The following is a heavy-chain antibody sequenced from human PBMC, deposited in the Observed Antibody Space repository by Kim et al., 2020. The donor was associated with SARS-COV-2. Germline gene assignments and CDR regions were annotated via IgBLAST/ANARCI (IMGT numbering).Heavy chain of an antibody. CDR1: GGSISSSTYY. Sequence: SETLSLTCTVSGGSISSSTYYWGWIRQPPGKGLEWIGNIYYSGSTYYNPSLKSRVTISVDTSKNQFSLKLSSVTAADTAVYYCARVELGGYFDYWGQGTL. CDR2: IYYSGST. CDR3: ARVELGGYFDY. J-gene: IGHJ4*02. D-gene: IGHD7-27*01. V-gene: IGHV4-39*07.